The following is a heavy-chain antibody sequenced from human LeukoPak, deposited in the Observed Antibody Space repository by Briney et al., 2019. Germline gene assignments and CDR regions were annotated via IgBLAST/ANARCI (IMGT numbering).Heavy chain of an antibody. D-gene: IGHD4-17*01. CDR1: GFTFDEYA. J-gene: IGHJ4*02. CDR2: ISGDGGVT. V-gene: IGHV3-43*02. Sequence: GGSLRLSCAAAGFTFDEYAMHWVRQAPGKGLEWVSLISGDGGVTYYADSVKGRFTISRDNSKDTLYLQMNSLRAEDTAVYYCAKDLSYGDSLFDYWGQGTLVTVSS. CDR3: AKDLSYGDSLFDY.